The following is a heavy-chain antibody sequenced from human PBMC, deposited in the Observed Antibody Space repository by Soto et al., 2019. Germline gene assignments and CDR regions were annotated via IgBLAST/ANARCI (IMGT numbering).Heavy chain of an antibody. CDR1: GVSFSGYY. Sequence: QVQLQQWGAGLLKPSETLSLTCAVYGVSFSGYYWSWIRQPPGKGLEWIGEINHSGSTNYNPSLKIRVTISVDTSKNQFSLKLSSVTAADTAVYYCARDLRFLEWSEFAFDIWGQGTMVTVSS. CDR3: ARDLRFLEWSEFAFDI. D-gene: IGHD3-3*01. CDR2: INHSGST. V-gene: IGHV4-34*01. J-gene: IGHJ3*02.